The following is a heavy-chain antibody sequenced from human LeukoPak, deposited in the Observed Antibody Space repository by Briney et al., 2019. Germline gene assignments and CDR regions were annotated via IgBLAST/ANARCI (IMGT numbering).Heavy chain of an antibody. CDR3: ARALAWGGSYYNYYYMDV. CDR2: MNPNSGNT. D-gene: IGHD1-26*01. V-gene: IGHV1-8*01. Sequence: ASVKVSCKASGYTFTSYDINWVRQATGQGLEWMGWMNPNSGNTGYAQKFQGRVTMTRNTSISTFYMDLSSLRSEDTAVYYCARALAWGGSYYNYYYMDVWGKGTTITVS. J-gene: IGHJ6*03. CDR1: GYTFTSYD.